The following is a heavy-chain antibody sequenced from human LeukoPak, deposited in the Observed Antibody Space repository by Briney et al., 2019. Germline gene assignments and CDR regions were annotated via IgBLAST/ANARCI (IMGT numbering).Heavy chain of an antibody. CDR3: ARSGLDFYDSSGYFED. Sequence: SETLSLTRTVSGGSISSYYWNWIRQPPGKGLEWIGDIYYSGSTNYNPPLKSRVTISVDTSKNQFSLKLSSVTAADTAVYYCARSGLDFYDSSGYFEDWGQGTLVTVSS. D-gene: IGHD3-22*01. V-gene: IGHV4-59*01. CDR2: IYYSGST. J-gene: IGHJ4*02. CDR1: GGSISSYY.